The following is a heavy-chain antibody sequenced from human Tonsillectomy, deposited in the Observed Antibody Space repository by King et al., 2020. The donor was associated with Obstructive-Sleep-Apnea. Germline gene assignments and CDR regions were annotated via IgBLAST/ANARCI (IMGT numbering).Heavy chain of an antibody. D-gene: IGHD6-6*01. V-gene: IGHV3-7*03. CDR3: VRIGAGRPGFYFDY. CDR2: INEDGSEK. Sequence: VQLVESGGGLVEPGESLRISCAASAFTFVRYWMSWVRQAPGKGLEWVANINEDGSEKHYMDSVEGRFTISRDNVKSSLYLEMNNLRPEDTAVYYCVRIGAGRPGFYFDYWGQGTRVIASS. J-gene: IGHJ4*02. CDR1: AFTFVRYW.